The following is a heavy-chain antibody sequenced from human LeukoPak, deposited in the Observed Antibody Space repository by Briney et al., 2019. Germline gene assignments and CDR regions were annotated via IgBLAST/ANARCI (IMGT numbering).Heavy chain of an antibody. Sequence: SETLSLTCAVYGGSFNDYYWSWIRQPPGKGPEWIGEINHSGITNYNPSLKSRLTISVDTSRNQFSLNLSSMTAADTATFYCARGGRRSILRGAISLPLDYWGQGTLVTVSP. V-gene: IGHV4-34*01. J-gene: IGHJ4*02. CDR3: ARGGRRSILRGAISLPLDY. D-gene: IGHD3-10*01. CDR1: GGSFNDYY. CDR2: INHSGIT.